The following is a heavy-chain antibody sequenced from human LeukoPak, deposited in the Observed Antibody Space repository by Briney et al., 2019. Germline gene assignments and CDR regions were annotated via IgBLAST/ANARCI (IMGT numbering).Heavy chain of an antibody. V-gene: IGHV1-24*01. D-gene: IGHD6-13*01. CDR2: FDPEDGET. CDR3: ATAGPTIAAAGYWYFDL. Sequence: ASVKVSCKVSGYTLTELSMHWVRQAPGKGLEWMGGFDPEDGETIYAQKFQGRVTMTEDTSTDTAYMELSSLRSEDTAVYYCATAGPTIAAAGYWYFDLWGRGTLVTVSS. J-gene: IGHJ2*01. CDR1: GYTLTELS.